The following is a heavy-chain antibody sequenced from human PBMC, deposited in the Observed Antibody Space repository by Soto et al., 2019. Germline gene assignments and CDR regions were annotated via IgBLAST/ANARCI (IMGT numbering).Heavy chain of an antibody. CDR3: ASHYYYDSSGPLFPFDY. Sequence: GASVKVSCKASGGTFSSYAISWVRQAPGQGLEWMGGIIPIFGTANYAQKFQGRVTITADKSTSTAYMELSSLRSEDTAVYYCASHYYYDSSGPLFPFDYWGQGTLVTVYS. CDR2: IIPIFGTA. CDR1: GGTFSSYA. D-gene: IGHD3-22*01. V-gene: IGHV1-69*06. J-gene: IGHJ4*02.